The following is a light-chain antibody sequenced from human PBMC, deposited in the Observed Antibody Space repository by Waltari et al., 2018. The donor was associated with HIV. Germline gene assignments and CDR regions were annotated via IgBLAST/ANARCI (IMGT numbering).Light chain of an antibody. Sequence: EIVMTQSPATLSVSPGERATLSCRASQNVISNLAWYQHKPGQPPRLLIYGASTMAPGIPARFSGSGSGTEFTLTITSMQSEDFAVYYCQQYNNWRGTFGPGTKVDFK. CDR2: GAS. CDR1: QNVISN. J-gene: IGKJ3*01. CDR3: QQYNNWRGT. V-gene: IGKV3-15*01.